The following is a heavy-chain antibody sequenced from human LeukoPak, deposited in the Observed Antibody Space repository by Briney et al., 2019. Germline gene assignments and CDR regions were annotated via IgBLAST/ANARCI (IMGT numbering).Heavy chain of an antibody. V-gene: IGHV1-18*01. D-gene: IGHD2-15*01. CDR3: ARDFFQSGGSWYDCFDP. Sequence: VASVKVSCKSSGYTFSNYGISWVRQAPGQGLEWMGWISTNSGHKAQKSQDRVTMTTDTSTSTSYMELRSLRSDDTAVYYCARDFFQSGGSWYDCFDPWGQGTLVTVSS. J-gene: IGHJ5*02. CDR2: ISTNSGH. CDR1: GYTFSNYG.